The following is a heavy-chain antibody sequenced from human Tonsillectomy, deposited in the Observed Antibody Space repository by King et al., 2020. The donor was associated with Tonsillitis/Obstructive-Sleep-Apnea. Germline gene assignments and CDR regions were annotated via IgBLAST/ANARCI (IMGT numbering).Heavy chain of an antibody. Sequence: QVQLQESGPGLVKPSETLSLSCIVSGASISSYYWSWFRPPPGKGLEWIGYIHYGGNTKYNSSLESRLTISVDTSRNQISLKLTSVTSADTAVYYCASRHRSAAARDDWGQGTLVIVSS. CDR1: GASISSYY. J-gene: IGHJ4*02. D-gene: IGHD6-13*01. CDR2: IHYGGNT. CDR3: ASRHRSAAARDD. V-gene: IGHV4-59*01.